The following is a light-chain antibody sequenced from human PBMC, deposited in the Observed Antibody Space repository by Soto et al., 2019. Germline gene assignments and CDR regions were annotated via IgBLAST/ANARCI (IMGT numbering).Light chain of an antibody. CDR2: RND. V-gene: IGLV1-47*01. CDR3: ASGDDSLSSPFSV. J-gene: IGLJ1*01. CDR1: SSNIGSNY. Sequence: QSVLTQPPSASGAPGQRVTISCSGSSSNIGSNYVYWYQQLPGTAPKLLIYRNDQRPSGVPDRFSGSKSGTSASRAISGLRSEDEADYYCASGDDSLSSPFSVFGAGTKVTVL.